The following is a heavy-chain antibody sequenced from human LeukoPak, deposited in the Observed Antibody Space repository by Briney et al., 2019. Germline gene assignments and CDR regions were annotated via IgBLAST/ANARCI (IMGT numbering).Heavy chain of an antibody. D-gene: IGHD6-19*01. CDR3: AKVAATGGWDYMDV. CDR1: GFTFSSYW. CDR2: INWNSGSI. V-gene: IGHV3-9*01. Sequence: QSGGSLRLSCAASGFTFSSYWMHWVRQAPGKGLEWVSGINWNSGSIGYADSVKGRFTISRDNAKNSLYLQMNSLRAEDTALYYCAKVAATGGWDYMDVWGKGTTVTISS. J-gene: IGHJ6*03.